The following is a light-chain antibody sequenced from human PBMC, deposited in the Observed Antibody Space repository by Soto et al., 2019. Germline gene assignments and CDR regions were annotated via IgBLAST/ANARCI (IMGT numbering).Light chain of an antibody. J-gene: IGKJ3*01. CDR2: AAS. V-gene: IGKV1-27*01. CDR3: QKYNSAPLFT. CDR1: QGISNS. Sequence: DIQMTQSPSSLSASVGDRVTITCRASQGISNSLAWYQLKPGKVPKLLIFAASTLQSGVPSRFSGSVSGTDFTLTISSLQPEDVATYYCQKYNSAPLFTFGPGTKVDIK.